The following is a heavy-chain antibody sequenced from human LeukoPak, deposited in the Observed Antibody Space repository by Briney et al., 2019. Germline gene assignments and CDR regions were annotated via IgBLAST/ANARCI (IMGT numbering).Heavy chain of an antibody. D-gene: IGHD3-16*01. Sequence: PGGSLRLSCAASGFIFSNYWMLWVRQAPGKGLVCVSRINSDGSSTSYADSVKGRFTISREHAKNTLYLQMNSLRAEDTAVYYCARVRGGYYSDYWGQGTLVTVS. CDR1: GFIFSNYW. V-gene: IGHV3-74*01. CDR3: ARVRGGYYSDY. J-gene: IGHJ4*02. CDR2: INSDGSST.